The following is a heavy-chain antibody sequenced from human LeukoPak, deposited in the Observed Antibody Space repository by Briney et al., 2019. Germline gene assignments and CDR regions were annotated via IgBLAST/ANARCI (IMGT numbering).Heavy chain of an antibody. CDR1: GFTFSSYS. CDR3: TRGTSTAGDY. Sequence: GGSLRLSCAASGFTFSSYSMNWVRQAPGKGLEWVSSISSSSSYIYYADSVKGRFTISRDNAKNTLYLQMNSLRAEDTAVYYCTRGTSTAGDYWGQGTLVTVST. CDR2: ISSSSSYI. J-gene: IGHJ4*02. V-gene: IGHV3-21*01. D-gene: IGHD1-14*01.